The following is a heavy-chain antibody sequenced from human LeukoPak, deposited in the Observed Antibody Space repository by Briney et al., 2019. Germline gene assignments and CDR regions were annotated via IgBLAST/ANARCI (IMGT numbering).Heavy chain of an antibody. V-gene: IGHV4-59*12. CDR2: IYYSGST. CDR1: GGSISSYY. CDR3: ARSYFGSGSYFRY. J-gene: IGHJ4*02. D-gene: IGHD3-10*01. Sequence: SETLSLTCTVSGGSISSYYWSWIRQPPGKGLDWIGYIYYSGSTNYNPSLKSRVTISVDTSKNQFSLKLSSVTAADTAVYYCARSYFGSGSYFRYWGQGTLVTVSS.